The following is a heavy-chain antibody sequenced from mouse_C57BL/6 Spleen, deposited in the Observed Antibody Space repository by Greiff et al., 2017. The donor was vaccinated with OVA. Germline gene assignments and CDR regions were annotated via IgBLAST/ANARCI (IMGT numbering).Heavy chain of an antibody. V-gene: IGHV1-26*01. J-gene: IGHJ2*01. CDR3: ATLPPITTDY. D-gene: IGHD1-1*01. CDR1: GYTFTDYY. Sequence: EVQLQQSGPELVKPGASVKISCKASGYTFTDYYMNWVKQSHGKSLEWIGDINPKNGGTSYNQKFKGKATLTVDKSSSTANMELRSLTSEYSAVYYCATLPPITTDYWGQGTTLTVSS. CDR2: INPKNGGT.